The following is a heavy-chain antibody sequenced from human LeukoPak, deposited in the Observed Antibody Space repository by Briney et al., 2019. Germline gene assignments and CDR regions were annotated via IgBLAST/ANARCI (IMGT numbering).Heavy chain of an antibody. CDR1: GFTFSSYS. Sequence: RTGGSLRLSCAASGFTFSSYSMNWVRQAPGKGLEWVSSISSSSSYIYYADSVKGRFTISRDNAKNSLYLQMNSLRAEDTAVYYCARGQGLQYNSPLVDPWGQGTLVTVSS. CDR3: ARGQGLQYNSPLVDP. CDR2: ISSSSSYI. J-gene: IGHJ5*02. D-gene: IGHD4-11*01. V-gene: IGHV3-21*01.